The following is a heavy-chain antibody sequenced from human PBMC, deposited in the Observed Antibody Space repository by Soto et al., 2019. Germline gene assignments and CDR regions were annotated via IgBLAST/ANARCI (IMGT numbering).Heavy chain of an antibody. CDR1: GDTDSNYT. Sequence: QVQLVQSGAEVKKPGSSVKVSCKASGDTDSNYTINWVRQAPGQGLEWMGGIIPMFDALNHAQKFQDRVTITADKSTSTVFMELRNLSSEDTAMYYCARGHNGDLRFDYWGQGTLVTVSS. V-gene: IGHV1-69*06. D-gene: IGHD1-1*01. CDR3: ARGHNGDLRFDY. J-gene: IGHJ4*02. CDR2: IIPMFDAL.